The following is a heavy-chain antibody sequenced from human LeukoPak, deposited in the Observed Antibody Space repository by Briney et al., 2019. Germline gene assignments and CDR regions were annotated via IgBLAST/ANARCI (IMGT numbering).Heavy chain of an antibody. D-gene: IGHD3-22*01. Sequence: TGGSLRLSCAASGFTFSSYEMNWVRQAPGKGLEGFSYISSSGSTTYYADSVKGRFTISRDNAENSLYLQMNSLRAEDTAVYYCARVYYQDSGTSYRHLDYWGQGTLVTVSS. V-gene: IGHV3-48*03. CDR1: GFTFSSYE. CDR3: ARVYYQDSGTSYRHLDY. J-gene: IGHJ4*02. CDR2: ISSSGSTT.